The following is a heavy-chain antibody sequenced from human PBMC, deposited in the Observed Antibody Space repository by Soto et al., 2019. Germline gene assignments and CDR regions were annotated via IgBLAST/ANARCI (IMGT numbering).Heavy chain of an antibody. Sequence: PGGSLRLSCAASGFTFSSFGMHWVRQAPGKGLERVALLSYDGGNKYYADSVKGRFTISRDNPKNTLYLQLNSLRADDTAVYFCAKNNYDRFGPSRVDHWGQGTLVNVSS. V-gene: IGHV3-30*18. CDR2: LSYDGGNK. CDR1: GFTFSSFG. J-gene: IGHJ4*02. D-gene: IGHD3-22*01. CDR3: AKNNYDRFGPSRVDH.